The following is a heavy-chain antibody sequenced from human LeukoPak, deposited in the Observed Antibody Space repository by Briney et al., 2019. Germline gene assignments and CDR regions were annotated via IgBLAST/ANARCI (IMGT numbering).Heavy chain of an antibody. CDR2: IWFDGIKK. V-gene: IGHV3-33*01. CDR1: GFTFSNYG. CDR3: ARDLEDSSPFGASDM. J-gene: IGHJ3*02. Sequence: GGSLRLSCAASGFTFSNYGMHWVRQVPGKGLEWVAAIWFDGIKKYYADSVKGRLTISRDNSKNTLYLQMNSLRAEDTAVYYCARDLEDSSPFGASDMWGQGTMVTVSS. D-gene: IGHD3-22*01.